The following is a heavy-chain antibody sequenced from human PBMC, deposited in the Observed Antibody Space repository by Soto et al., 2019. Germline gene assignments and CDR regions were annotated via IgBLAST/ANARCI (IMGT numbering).Heavy chain of an antibody. D-gene: IGHD2-15*01. CDR3: ASPYCSGGSCYLTEYFQY. Sequence: QVQLVESGGGVVQPGRSVRLSCAASGFSFSYYAMHWVRQAPGKGLGWVAVIAYDSSKKYYADSVKGRFTISRDNSKNTLYLQMNSLRDDDTAVYYCASPYCSGGSCYLTEYFQYWGQGTLVTVSS. J-gene: IGHJ1*01. V-gene: IGHV3-30*03. CDR2: IAYDSSKK. CDR1: GFSFSYYA.